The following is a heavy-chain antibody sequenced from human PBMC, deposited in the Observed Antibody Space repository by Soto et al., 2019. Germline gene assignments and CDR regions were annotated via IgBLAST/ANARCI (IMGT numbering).Heavy chain of an antibody. V-gene: IGHV1-46*01. Sequence: ASVKVSCKASGYTFTSYYMHWVRQAPGQGLEWMGIINPSGGSTSYAQKFQGRVTMTRNTSISTAYMELSSLRSEDTAVYYCARGGYYDFWSGVGYYYYYYYMDVWGKGTTVTVSS. CDR1: GYTFTSYY. CDR2: INPSGGST. J-gene: IGHJ6*03. D-gene: IGHD3-3*01. CDR3: ARGGYYDFWSGVGYYYYYYYMDV.